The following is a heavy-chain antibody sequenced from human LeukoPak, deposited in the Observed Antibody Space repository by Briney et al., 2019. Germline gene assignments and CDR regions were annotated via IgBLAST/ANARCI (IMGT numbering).Heavy chain of an antibody. CDR1: GGSFSGYY. V-gene: IGHV4-34*01. Sequence: SETLSLTXAVYGGSFSGYYWSWIRQPPGKGLEWIGEINHSGSTNYNPSLKSRVTISVDTSKNQFSLKLSSVTAADTAVYYCARTTVTTPFDYWGQGTLVTVSS. D-gene: IGHD4-17*01. J-gene: IGHJ4*02. CDR2: INHSGST. CDR3: ARTTVTTPFDY.